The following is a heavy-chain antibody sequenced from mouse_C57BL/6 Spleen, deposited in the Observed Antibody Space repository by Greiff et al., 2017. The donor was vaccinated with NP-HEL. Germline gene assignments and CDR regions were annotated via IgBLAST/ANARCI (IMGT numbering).Heavy chain of an antibody. CDR1: GYTFTSYW. CDR3: ARSGGYYKGDY. V-gene: IGHV1-55*01. J-gene: IGHJ2*01. D-gene: IGHD2-3*01. CDR2: IYPGSGST. Sequence: QVHLQQPGAELVKPGASVKMSCKASGYTFTSYWITWVKQRPGQGLEWIGDIYPGSGSTNYNEKFKSKATLTVDTSSSTAYMQLSSLTSEDSAVYYCARSGGYYKGDYWGQGTTLTVSS.